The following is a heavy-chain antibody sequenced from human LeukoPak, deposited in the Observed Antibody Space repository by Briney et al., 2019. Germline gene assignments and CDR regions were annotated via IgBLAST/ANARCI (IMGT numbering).Heavy chain of an antibody. CDR3: AREGDCTSSSCYRNAFDI. J-gene: IGHJ3*02. Sequence: GGSLRLSCAASEFSFSAYAMKWVRQAPGKGLEWISYISRSSTTMYYADSVEGRFTISRDNTKNSLYLQMSSLRAEDTAVYYCAREGDCTSSSCYRNAFDIWGQGPMVTVSS. D-gene: IGHD2-2*02. CDR2: ISRSSTTM. CDR1: EFSFSAYA. V-gene: IGHV3-48*04.